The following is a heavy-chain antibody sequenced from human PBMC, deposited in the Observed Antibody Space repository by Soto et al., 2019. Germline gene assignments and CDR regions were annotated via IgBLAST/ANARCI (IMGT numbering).Heavy chain of an antibody. J-gene: IGHJ4*02. CDR3: AIQKWLSPFDY. V-gene: IGHV4-30-2*01. CDR2: IYHSGST. D-gene: IGHD6-19*01. Sequence: SETLSLTCAVSGGSISSGGYSWSWIRQPPGKGLEWIGYIYHSGSTYYNPSLKSRVTISVDRSKNQFSLKLSSVTAADTAVYYCAIQKWLSPFDYWGQGTLVTVSS. CDR1: GGSISSGGYS.